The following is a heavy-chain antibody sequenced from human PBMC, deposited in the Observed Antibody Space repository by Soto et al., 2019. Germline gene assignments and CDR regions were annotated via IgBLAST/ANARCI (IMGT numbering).Heavy chain of an antibody. J-gene: IGHJ4*02. CDR3: AKDGGARPPGY. D-gene: IGHD3-16*01. Sequence: GWSLRLSCASSVFTFISYGMHWVRQAPGKGLEWVAVISYDGSNKYYADSVKGRFTISRDNSKNTLYLQMNSLRAEDTAVYYCAKDGGARPPGYWGQGTLVTVSS. CDR1: VFTFISYG. V-gene: IGHV3-30*18. CDR2: ISYDGSNK.